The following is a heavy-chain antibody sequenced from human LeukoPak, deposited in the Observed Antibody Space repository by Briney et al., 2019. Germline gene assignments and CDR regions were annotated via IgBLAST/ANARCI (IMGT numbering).Heavy chain of an antibody. V-gene: IGHV3-7*01. CDR3: AREGGSPLYFDY. J-gene: IGHJ4*02. CDR2: IKQDGSEK. D-gene: IGHD1-26*01. CDR1: GFTFSSYW. Sequence: GGALRLSCAASGFTFSSYWMSWVRQAPGKGVEWVANIKQDGSEKYYVDSVKGRFTISRDNAKNSLYLQMNSLRAEDTAVYYCAREGGSPLYFDYWGQGTLVTVSS.